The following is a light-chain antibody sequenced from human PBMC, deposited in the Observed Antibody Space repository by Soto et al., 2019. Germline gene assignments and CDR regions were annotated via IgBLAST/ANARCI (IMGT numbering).Light chain of an antibody. CDR3: SSYSSNSTPVL. CDR2: EVS. CDR1: SSDVGGYNF. J-gene: IGLJ2*01. Sequence: QSALTQSASVSGSPGQSITISCTGTSSDVGGYNFVSWYQQHPGKAPKVMIYEVSNRPSGVSNRFSGSKSGNTASLTISGLQGEDEADYYCSSYSSNSTPVLFGGGTKVTVL. V-gene: IGLV2-14*01.